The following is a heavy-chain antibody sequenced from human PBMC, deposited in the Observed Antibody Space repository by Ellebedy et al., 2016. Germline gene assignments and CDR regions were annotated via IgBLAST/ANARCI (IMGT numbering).Heavy chain of an antibody. Sequence: GGSLRLXXAASGFTFRSYWMHWVRQVPGKGLVWVSRIDNDGSNKYYADSVKGRFTISRDNAKSTLYLQMNGLRAEDTAVYYCSRDQDGMGGTSDYWGQGTLVTVSS. CDR1: GFTFRSYW. D-gene: IGHD1-26*01. J-gene: IGHJ4*02. CDR2: IDNDGSNK. CDR3: SRDQDGMGGTSDY. V-gene: IGHV3-74*01.